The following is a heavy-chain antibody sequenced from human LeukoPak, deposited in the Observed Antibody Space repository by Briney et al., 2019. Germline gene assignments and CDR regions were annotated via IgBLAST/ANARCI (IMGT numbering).Heavy chain of an antibody. CDR1: GGTFSSYA. CDR3: ARGPNYYDSSGYRGFLGAFDI. V-gene: IGHV1-69*13. J-gene: IGHJ3*02. D-gene: IGHD3-22*01. CDR2: IIPIFGTA. Sequence: GASVKVSCKASGGTFSSYAISWVRQAPGQGLEWMGGIIPIFGTANYAQKFQGRVTITADESTSTAYMELSSLRSEDTAVYYCARGPNYYDSSGYRGFLGAFDIWGQGTMVTVSS.